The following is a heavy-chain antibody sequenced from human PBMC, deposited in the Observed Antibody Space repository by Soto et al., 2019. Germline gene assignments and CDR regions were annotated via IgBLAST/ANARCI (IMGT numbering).Heavy chain of an antibody. CDR1: GGTFSSNP. CDR3: ARDLSAVKRFESFKYYRMDV. CDR2: IIPIFATP. J-gene: IGHJ6*02. V-gene: IGHV1-69*06. Sequence: QVQLMQSGAEVRKPGSSVTVSCKASGGTFSSNPISWVRQAPVQGLEWMGGIIPIFATPHYARRFLDRVTLTADRSTNTAYMELTGLTSEDTAIYYCARDLSAVKRFESFKYYRMDVWGQGTTVTVS. D-gene: IGHD3-3*01.